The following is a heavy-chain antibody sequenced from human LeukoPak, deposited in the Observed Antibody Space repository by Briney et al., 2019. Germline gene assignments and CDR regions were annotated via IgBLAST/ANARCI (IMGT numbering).Heavy chain of an antibody. CDR3: ARYVHSSSWPTFDY. V-gene: IGHV4-59*12. Sequence: SETLSLTCTVSGGSISSYYWSWIRQPPGKGLEWIGYIYHGGSTSYNPSLKSRVTISVDRSKNQFSLRLSSVTAADTAVYYCARYVHSSSWPTFDYWGQGTLVTVSS. D-gene: IGHD6-13*01. CDR1: GGSISSYY. J-gene: IGHJ4*02. CDR2: IYHGGST.